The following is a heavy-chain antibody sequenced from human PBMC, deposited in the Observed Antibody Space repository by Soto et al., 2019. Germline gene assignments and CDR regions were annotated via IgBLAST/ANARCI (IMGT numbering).Heavy chain of an antibody. D-gene: IGHD3-16*01. J-gene: IGHJ4*02. Sequence: EVQLLESGGGLVQPGGSLRLSCAASGFTFSSYAMSWVRQAPGKGLEWVSAISGSGGSTYYADSVKGRFTISRDNSKNTLYLQMNSLRAEDTAVYYCAKGPLTAPFADPSYYFDYWGQGTLVTVSS. V-gene: IGHV3-23*01. CDR2: ISGSGGST. CDR1: GFTFSSYA. CDR3: AKGPLTAPFADPSYYFDY.